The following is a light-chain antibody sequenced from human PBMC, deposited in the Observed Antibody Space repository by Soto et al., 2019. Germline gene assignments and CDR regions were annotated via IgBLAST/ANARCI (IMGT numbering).Light chain of an antibody. CDR3: QQYNNWPHT. V-gene: IGKV3D-15*03. Sequence: EIVMTQSPATLSVSPGERAIPSCRASQSVGRNFAWYQQRPGQAPRLLINGASIRVTGVPARFSGSGSGTEFTLTISILQSEDFAIYYCQQYNNWPHTFGQGTKLEIK. CDR1: QSVGRN. J-gene: IGKJ2*01. CDR2: GAS.